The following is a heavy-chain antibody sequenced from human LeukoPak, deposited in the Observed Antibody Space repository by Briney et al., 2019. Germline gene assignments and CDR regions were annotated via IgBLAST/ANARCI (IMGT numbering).Heavy chain of an antibody. Sequence: GGSLRLSCAASGVTLTNYWMHWVRQAPGQGLVWVSRVNSDGSSTEYADSVKGRFTISRDNSKNTLYLQINSLRAEDTAVYYCAKTQGWLQTIFDYWGQGTLVTVSS. D-gene: IGHD5-24*01. CDR1: GVTLTNYW. V-gene: IGHV3-74*03. J-gene: IGHJ4*02. CDR3: AKTQGWLQTIFDY. CDR2: VNSDGSST.